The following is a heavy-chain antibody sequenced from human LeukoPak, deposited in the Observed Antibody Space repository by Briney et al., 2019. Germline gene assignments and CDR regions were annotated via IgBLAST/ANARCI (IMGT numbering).Heavy chain of an antibody. CDR1: GFNVTNNY. V-gene: IGHV3-66*04. CDR2: IYSGGST. CDR3: ARHGRDYGGYYMDV. J-gene: IGHJ6*03. Sequence: GGSLRLSCAASGFNVTNNYMSWVRQAPGKGLEWVSVIYSGGSTYYADSVKGRFTISRDNSKNTLYLQMNSLRAEDTAVYYCARHGRDYGGYYMDVWGRGTTVTVPS. D-gene: IGHD4-23*01.